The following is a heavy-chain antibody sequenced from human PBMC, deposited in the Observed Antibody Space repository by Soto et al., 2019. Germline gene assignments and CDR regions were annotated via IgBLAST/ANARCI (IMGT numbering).Heavy chain of an antibody. CDR2: IHYSGST. V-gene: IGHV4-61*01. CDR3: ASGGYYYDSRIDF. J-gene: IGHJ4*02. CDR1: GGSVWSGSYY. D-gene: IGHD3-22*01. Sequence: NHSETLSISCAVSGGSVWSGSYYGSWIRQPPGKGLEWIGYIHYSGSTHYNPSLESRVTMSVDTSRNQFYLKLSSVTAADTAVYYCASGGYYYDSRIDFWGQGTLVTVSS.